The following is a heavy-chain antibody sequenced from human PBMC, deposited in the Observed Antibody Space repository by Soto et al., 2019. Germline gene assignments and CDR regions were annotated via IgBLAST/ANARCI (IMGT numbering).Heavy chain of an antibody. J-gene: IGHJ4*02. D-gene: IGHD6-19*01. Sequence: PGGSLRLSCVGSGFIFGNYWMNWVRRAPGKGQEWVAIIKQDGSEKLYVDSVRGRFTVSRDNAKSSLYLQMNSLRGEATDVYYCAGGTGWLVTDWGQGTQVTVSS. V-gene: IGHV3-7*04. CDR3: AGGTGWLVTD. CDR1: GFIFGNYW. CDR2: IKQDGSEK.